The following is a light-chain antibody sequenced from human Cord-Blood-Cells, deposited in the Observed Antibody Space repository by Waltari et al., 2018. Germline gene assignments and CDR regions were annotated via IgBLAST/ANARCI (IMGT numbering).Light chain of an antibody. J-gene: IGKJ3*01. CDR3: QQYNNWPLFT. CDR2: GAS. Sequence: EIVMTQSPATLSVSPGERANLSCRASQSVSSNLAWYQQKPGQAPRLLIYGASTSATGIPARFSGSGSGTEFTLTISSLQSEDFAVYYCQQYNNWPLFTFGPGTKVDIK. V-gene: IGKV3-15*01. CDR1: QSVSSN.